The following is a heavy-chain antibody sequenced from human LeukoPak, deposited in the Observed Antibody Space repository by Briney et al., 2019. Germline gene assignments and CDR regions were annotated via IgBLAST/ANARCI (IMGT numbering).Heavy chain of an antibody. D-gene: IGHD2-15*01. Sequence: AGGSLRLSCAASGFTFSSYRMSWVRQAPGKGLEWVANIKQDGSEKYYVDSVKGRFTISRDNAKNSLYLQMNSLRAEDTAVYYCARAPYCIGGSCRFDYWGQGTLVTVSS. CDR2: IKQDGSEK. CDR1: GFTFSSYR. V-gene: IGHV3-7*03. J-gene: IGHJ4*02. CDR3: ARAPYCIGGSCRFDY.